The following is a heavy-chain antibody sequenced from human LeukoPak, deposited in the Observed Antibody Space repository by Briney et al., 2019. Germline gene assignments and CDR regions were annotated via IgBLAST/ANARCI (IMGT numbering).Heavy chain of an antibody. Sequence: SETLSLTCAVYGGSFSGYYRSWIRQPPGKGLEWIGEINHSGSTNYNPSLKSRVTISVDTSKNQFSLKLSSVTAADTAVYYCARAPPQGYGDYADDYWGQGTLVTVSS. J-gene: IGHJ4*02. D-gene: IGHD4-17*01. CDR1: GGSFSGYY. CDR3: ARAPPQGYGDYADDY. CDR2: INHSGST. V-gene: IGHV4-34*01.